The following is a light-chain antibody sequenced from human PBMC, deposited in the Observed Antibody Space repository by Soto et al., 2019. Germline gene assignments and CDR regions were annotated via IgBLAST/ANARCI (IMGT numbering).Light chain of an antibody. CDR3: QQRSN. Sequence: EIVLTQSPGTLSLSPGERATLSCRASQSVNNNYLAWYQQKPGQAPRLLIYDASNRVTGIPARFSGSGSGTDFTLTISSLEPEDFAVYYCQQRSNFGQGTRLEIK. CDR2: DAS. CDR1: QSVNNNY. V-gene: IGKV3D-20*02. J-gene: IGKJ5*01.